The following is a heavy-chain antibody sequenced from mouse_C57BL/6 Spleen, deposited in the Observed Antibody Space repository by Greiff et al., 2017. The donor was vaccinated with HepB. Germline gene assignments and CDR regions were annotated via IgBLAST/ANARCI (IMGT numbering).Heavy chain of an antibody. CDR3: ARDSNSGGYFDY. V-gene: IGHV1-9*01. CDR2: ILPGSGST. D-gene: IGHD2-5*01. CDR1: GYTFTGYW. J-gene: IGHJ2*01. Sequence: QVQLQQSGAELMKPGASVKLSCKATGYTFTGYWIEWVKQRPGHGLEWMGEILPGSGSTNYKEKFKGKATFTADTSSNTAYLQLSRLTTEDSAIYYCARDSNSGGYFDYWGQGTTLTVSS.